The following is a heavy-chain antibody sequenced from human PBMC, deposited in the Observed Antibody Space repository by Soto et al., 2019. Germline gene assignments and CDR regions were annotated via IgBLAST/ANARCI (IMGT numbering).Heavy chain of an antibody. V-gene: IGHV3-15*07. Sequence: GLPLRLPWAVADVNFNSPWRTWIRQTQRKGLEWVGRIKTKTEGGTTEYAAPVKGRFTISRDDSKNTLYLQMNSLKNEDTAVYYCATDLPSLSHQVDFWGQGPLVTVSS. D-gene: IGHD2-2*01. CDR2: IKTKTEGGTT. CDR1: DVNFNSPW. J-gene: IGHJ4*02. CDR3: ATDLPSLSHQVDF.